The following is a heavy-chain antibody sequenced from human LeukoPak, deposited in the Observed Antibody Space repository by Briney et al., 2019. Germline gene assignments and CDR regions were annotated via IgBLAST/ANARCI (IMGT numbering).Heavy chain of an antibody. D-gene: IGHD3-9*01. Sequence: PSETLSLTCTVSGDSISSIYCTRVRQPPGKGLEYIGYVHYTVYTDYNPSLESPLTISIDPSRNPFSLKLSSVTAAATAVYYCARLMPMVLTGQRYFYHPLDVWGKGTTVTVSS. CDR2: VHYTVYT. CDR1: GDSISSIY. CDR3: ARLMPMVLTGQRYFYHPLDV. V-gene: IGHV4-59*08. J-gene: IGHJ6*04.